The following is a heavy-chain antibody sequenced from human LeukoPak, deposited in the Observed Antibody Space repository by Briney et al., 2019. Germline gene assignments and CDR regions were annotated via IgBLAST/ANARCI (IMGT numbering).Heavy chain of an antibody. D-gene: IGHD1-1*01. V-gene: IGHV4-59*11. CDR1: GGCISSHY. CDR3: AGDQLALNALNI. J-gene: IGHJ3*02. Sequence: SETLSLTCTVSGGCISSHYWSWIRQPPGKGLEWLGYSSYIGSTNYSPSLKSRVTISVDTSKNEFSLRLSSVTAADTAVYFCAGDQLALNALNIWGQGTMVTVSS. CDR2: SSYIGST.